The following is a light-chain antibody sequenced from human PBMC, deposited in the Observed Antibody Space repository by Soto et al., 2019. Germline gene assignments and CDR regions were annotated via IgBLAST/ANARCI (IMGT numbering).Light chain of an antibody. V-gene: IGKV1-39*01. CDR1: QSISSY. CDR2: AAS. J-gene: IGKJ4*01. CDR3: QQSYSTPLT. Sequence: IQMTQSPSSLSASVGDRVTITCRASQSISSYLNWYQQKPGKAPKLLIYAASSLQSGVPARFSGSGSGTDFTLTISSLQPEDFATYYCQQSYSTPLTFGGGTKGDI.